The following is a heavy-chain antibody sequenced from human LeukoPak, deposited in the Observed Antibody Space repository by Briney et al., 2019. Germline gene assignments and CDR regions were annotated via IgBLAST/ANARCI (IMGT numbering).Heavy chain of an antibody. CDR2: ISSSSSYI. J-gene: IGHJ4*02. V-gene: IGHV3-21*01. Sequence: GGSLRLSCAASGFTFSSYSMNWVRQAPGKGLEWVSSISSSSSYIYYADSAKGRFTISRDNAKNSLYLQMNSLRAEDTAVYYCARDRTYYDFWSGYYTPQSFDYWGQGTLVTVSS. CDR1: GFTFSSYS. CDR3: ARDRTYYDFWSGYYTPQSFDY. D-gene: IGHD3-3*01.